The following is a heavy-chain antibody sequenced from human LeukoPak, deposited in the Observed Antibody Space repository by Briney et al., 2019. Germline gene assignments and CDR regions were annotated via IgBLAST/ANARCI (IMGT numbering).Heavy chain of an antibody. CDR1: GFTFRGSA. Sequence: GGSLRLSCAASGFTFRGSAMHWVRQASGKGLEWVGRIRSKANSYATAYAASVKGRFTISRDDSKNTAYLQMNSLKTEDTAVYYCTRHKGTYDILTGYTNWFDPWGQGTLVTVSS. V-gene: IGHV3-73*01. CDR3: TRHKGTYDILTGYTNWFDP. J-gene: IGHJ5*02. D-gene: IGHD3-9*01. CDR2: IRSKANSYAT.